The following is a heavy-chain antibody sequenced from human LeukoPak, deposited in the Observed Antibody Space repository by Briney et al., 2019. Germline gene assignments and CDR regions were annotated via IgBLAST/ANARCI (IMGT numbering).Heavy chain of an antibody. V-gene: IGHV3-23*01. CDR2: ISGSCGST. CDR1: GFTFSSYA. Sequence: GGSLRLSCAASGFTFSSYAMSWVRQAPGKGLEGGSAISGSCGSTYYADSVKGRFTISRDNSKNTLYLQMNSLRAEDTAIYYCADYDSSGYPWYFDYGGEGTLVTVPS. J-gene: IGHJ4*02. D-gene: IGHD3-22*01. CDR3: ADYDSSGYPWYFDY.